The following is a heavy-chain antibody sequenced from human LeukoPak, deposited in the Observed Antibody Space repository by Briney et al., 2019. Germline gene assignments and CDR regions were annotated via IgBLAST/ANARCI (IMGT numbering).Heavy chain of an antibody. J-gene: IGHJ4*02. CDR2: INHSGST. CDR1: GGSFSGYY. CDR3: ASGRYMSGSGDY. Sequence: SETLSLTCAVYGGSFSGYYWSWIRQPPGKGLEWIGEINHSGSTNYNPSLKSRVTISADTSKNQFSPKLSSVTAADTAVYYCASGRYMSGSGDYWGQGTLVTVSS. V-gene: IGHV4-34*01. D-gene: IGHD3-10*01.